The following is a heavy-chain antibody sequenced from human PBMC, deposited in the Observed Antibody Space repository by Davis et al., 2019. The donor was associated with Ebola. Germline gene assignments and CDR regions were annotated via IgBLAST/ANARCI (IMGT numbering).Heavy chain of an antibody. CDR2: INHSGST. V-gene: IGHV4-34*01. J-gene: IGHJ4*02. CDR3: ARGNDYGDYPYDY. D-gene: IGHD4-17*01. CDR1: GGSFSGYY. Sequence: SQTLSLTCAVYGGSFSGYYWSWIRPPPGKGLEWIGEINHSGSTNYNPSLKSRVTISVDTSKNQFSLKLSSVTAADTAVYYCARGNDYGDYPYDYWGQGTLVTVSS.